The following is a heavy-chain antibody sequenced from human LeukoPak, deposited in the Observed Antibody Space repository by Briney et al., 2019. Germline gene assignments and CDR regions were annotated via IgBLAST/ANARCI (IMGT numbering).Heavy chain of an antibody. V-gene: IGHV5-51*01. CDR3: ARSREHSGSGWYRWFDP. Sequence: GESLKISCKGSGYSFTSYWIGWVRQMPGKGLEWMGIIYPGDSDTRYSPSFQGQVTISADKSISTAYLQWSSLKASDTAMYYCARSREHSGSGWYRWFDPWGQGTLVTVSS. D-gene: IGHD6-19*01. J-gene: IGHJ5*02. CDR2: IYPGDSDT. CDR1: GYSFTSYW.